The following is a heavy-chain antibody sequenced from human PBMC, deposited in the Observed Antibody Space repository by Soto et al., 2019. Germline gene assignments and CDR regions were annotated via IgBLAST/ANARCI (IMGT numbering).Heavy chain of an antibody. J-gene: IGHJ4*02. Sequence: EMQLLESGGGLVQPGGSLRVSCAASGFIFSSYGMSWVRQAPGKGLEWVSGVSGRGGSTYYADSVKGRFTISRDNSKNTLYLQMNSLRAEDTALYYCAKNIRAESGSYFDSWGQGILVTVSS. CDR3: AKNIRAESGSYFDS. D-gene: IGHD1-26*01. V-gene: IGHV3-23*01. CDR2: VSGRGGST. CDR1: GFIFSSYG.